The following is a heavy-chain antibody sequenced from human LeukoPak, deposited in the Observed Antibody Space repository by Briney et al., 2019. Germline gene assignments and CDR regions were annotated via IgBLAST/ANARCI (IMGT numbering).Heavy chain of an antibody. Sequence: GGSLRLSCAASGFTFSSYAMHWVRQAPGKGLEYVSAISSNGGSTYYANSVKGRFTISRDNSKNTLYLQMGSLRAEDTAVYYCARGRNRFDPWGQGTLVTVSS. D-gene: IGHD2/OR15-2a*01. J-gene: IGHJ5*02. CDR3: ARGRNRFDP. V-gene: IGHV3-64*01. CDR2: ISSNGGST. CDR1: GFTFSSYA.